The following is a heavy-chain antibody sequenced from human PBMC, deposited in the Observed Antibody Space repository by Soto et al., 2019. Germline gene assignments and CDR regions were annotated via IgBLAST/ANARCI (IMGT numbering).Heavy chain of an antibody. J-gene: IGHJ4*02. CDR1: GFTFSSYG. CDR3: AKVMDYYDSSGYPYHWGPFDY. CDR2: ISYDGSNK. D-gene: IGHD3-22*01. V-gene: IGHV3-30*18. Sequence: PGGSLRLSCAASGFTFSSYGMHWVRQAPGKGLEWVAVISYDGSNKYYADSVKGRFTISRDNSKNTLYLQMNSLRAEDTAVYYCAKVMDYYDSSGYPYHWGPFDYWGQGTLVTVSS.